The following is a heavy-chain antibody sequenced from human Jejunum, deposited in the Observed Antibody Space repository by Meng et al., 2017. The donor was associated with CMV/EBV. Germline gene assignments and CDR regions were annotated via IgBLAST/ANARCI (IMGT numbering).Heavy chain of an antibody. CDR3: ARDGGLDCGGDCYFDH. D-gene: IGHD2-21*02. CDR1: GVSIRSYY. J-gene: IGHJ4*02. CDR2: IYTSGST. Sequence: QMQLQASGPGWVKPSETLSLICTVSGVSIRSYYGSWIRLPAGKGLEWIGRIYTSGSTNYNPSLKSRVTMSLDTPKNQFSLKLTSVTAADTALYFCARDGGLDCGGDCYFDHWGQGILVTVSS. V-gene: IGHV4-4*07.